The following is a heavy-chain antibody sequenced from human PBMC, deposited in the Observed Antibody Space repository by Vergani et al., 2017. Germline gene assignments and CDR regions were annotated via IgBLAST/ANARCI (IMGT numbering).Heavy chain of an antibody. CDR1: GFTFSSYG. CDR3: ARDAGGGVVVITDAFDI. CDR2: IWYDGSNK. V-gene: IGHV3-33*01. D-gene: IGHD3-22*01. J-gene: IGHJ3*02. Sequence: QVQLVESGGGVVQPGRSLRLSCAASGFTFSSYGMHWVRQAPGKGLEWVAVIWYDGSNKYYADSVKGRFTISRDNSKNTLYLQMNSLRAEDTAVYYCARDAGGGVVVITDAFDIWGQGTMVTVSS.